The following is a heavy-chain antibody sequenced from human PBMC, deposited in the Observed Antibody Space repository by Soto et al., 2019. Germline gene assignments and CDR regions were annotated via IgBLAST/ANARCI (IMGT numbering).Heavy chain of an antibody. Sequence: EVQLVESGGGLVQPGGSLRLSCAASGFTFSDHNMDWVRQAPGKGLEWVGRTRNKANSYTTEYAASVKGRFTISRDDSKKSLYLQMNSLKTDDTAMYYCARLAPDWGQGTLVTVSS. CDR2: TRNKANSYTT. J-gene: IGHJ4*02. CDR1: GFTFSDHN. CDR3: ARLAPD. V-gene: IGHV3-72*01.